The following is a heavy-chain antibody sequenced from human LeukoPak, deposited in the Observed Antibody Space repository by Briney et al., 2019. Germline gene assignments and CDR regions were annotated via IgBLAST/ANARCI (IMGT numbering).Heavy chain of an antibody. Sequence: GASVKVSCKASGGTFSSYAISWVRQAPGQGLEWMGRIIPIFGTAYYAQKFQGRVTITTDESTSTAYMELSSLRSEDTAVYYCASRGYSYGIFDYWGQGTLVTVSS. CDR1: GGTFSSYA. CDR2: IIPIFGTA. J-gene: IGHJ4*02. D-gene: IGHD5-18*01. CDR3: ASRGYSYGIFDY. V-gene: IGHV1-69*05.